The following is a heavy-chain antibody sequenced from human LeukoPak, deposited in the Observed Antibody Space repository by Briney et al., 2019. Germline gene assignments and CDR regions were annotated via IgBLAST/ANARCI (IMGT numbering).Heavy chain of an antibody. J-gene: IGHJ5*02. D-gene: IGHD3-3*02. CDR2: MSPNSGNT. V-gene: IGHV1-8*01. CDR1: GYTFTSYD. Sequence: ASVKVSCKASGYTFTSYDINWVRQATGQGLEWMGWMSPNSGNTGYAQKFQGRVTMTRNTSISTAYMELSSLRSEDTAVYYCAKKGPPQVSNFSLPLFGPWGQGTLVTVSS. CDR3: AKKGPPQVSNFSLPLFGP.